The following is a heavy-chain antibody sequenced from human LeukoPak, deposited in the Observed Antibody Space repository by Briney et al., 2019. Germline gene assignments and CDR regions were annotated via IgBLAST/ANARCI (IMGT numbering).Heavy chain of an antibody. V-gene: IGHV1-8*03. Sequence: ASVTVSCKASGYTFTSYDINWVRQAPGQGLEWMGWMNPNSGNTGYAQKFQGRVTITRNTSISTAYMELSSLRSEDTAVYYCARSTDYYDSSGPGAFDIWGQGTMVTVAS. CDR3: ARSTDYYDSSGPGAFDI. J-gene: IGHJ3*02. CDR2: MNPNSGNT. CDR1: GYTFTSYD. D-gene: IGHD3-22*01.